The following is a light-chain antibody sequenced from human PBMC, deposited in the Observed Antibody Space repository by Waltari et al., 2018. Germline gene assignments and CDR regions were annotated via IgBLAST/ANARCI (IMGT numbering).Light chain of an antibody. V-gene: IGLV1-47*01. Sequence: QSVETQPPSASGTPGQRVTISCSGSSSNIGDNHVYWYQQVPGTAPKLLVHTNNERPSGVPARFTGSKSGTSASLAIYGLRSEDEADYYCASWDDKLNAWVIGGGTRLTVL. J-gene: IGLJ3*02. CDR3: ASWDDKLNAWV. CDR2: TNN. CDR1: SSNIGDNH.